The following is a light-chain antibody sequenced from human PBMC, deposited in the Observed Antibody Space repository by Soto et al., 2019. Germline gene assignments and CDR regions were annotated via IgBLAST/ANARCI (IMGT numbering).Light chain of an antibody. V-gene: IGKV3-20*01. Sequence: DIVLTQSPGTLSLSPGERATLSCRASQTVSSSYLAWYQQKPGQAPRLLIYGASNRASGTPDRFSGSGSGTDFTLTIGRLEPEDLAVYYCHQYADSPLTFGGGTKVEIK. CDR3: HQYADSPLT. J-gene: IGKJ4*01. CDR1: QTVSSSY. CDR2: GAS.